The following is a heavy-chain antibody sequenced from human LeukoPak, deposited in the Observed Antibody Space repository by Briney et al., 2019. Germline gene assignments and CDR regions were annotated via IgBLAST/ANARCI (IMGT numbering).Heavy chain of an antibody. CDR2: IYYSGST. CDR3: ARAHALYDSSGYPDY. D-gene: IGHD3-22*01. CDR1: GGSISSGDYY. J-gene: IGHJ4*02. Sequence: SETLSLTCTVSGGSISSGDYYWSWIRQPPGTGLEWIGYIYYSGSTYYNPSLKSRVTISVDTSKNQFSLKLSSVTAADTAVYYCARAHALYDSSGYPDYWGQGTLVTVSS. V-gene: IGHV4-30-4*01.